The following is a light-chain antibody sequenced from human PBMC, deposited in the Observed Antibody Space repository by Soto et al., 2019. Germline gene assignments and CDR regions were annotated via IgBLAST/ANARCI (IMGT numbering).Light chain of an antibody. CDR3: QQFSVSPWT. CDR2: WAS. V-gene: IGKV4-1*01. J-gene: IGKJ1*01. Sequence: DIVMTQSPDFLSVSLGERATINCKSSQPVLDSSNNKNYLAWYQQKPGQPPKLLIYWASYRESGVPDRFSGSGSQSDFTLTISSRQADDVALYFCQQFSVSPWTFGQGTKVEIK. CDR1: QPVLDSSNNKNY.